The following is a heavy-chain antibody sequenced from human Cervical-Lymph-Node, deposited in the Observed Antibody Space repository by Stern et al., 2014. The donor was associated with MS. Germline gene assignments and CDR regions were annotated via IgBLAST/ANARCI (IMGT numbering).Heavy chain of an antibody. CDR2: INPKSGGT. CDR1: GYIFTDYY. CDR3: TRALRIADRPSPGGHWFDP. J-gene: IGHJ5*02. Sequence: QVQLLESGAEVEKPGASVKVSCKASGYIFTDYYLHWVRQAPGQGLEWMGRINPKSGGTSYAQSFQGGVTLTRDTSITTAYMDLSRLTSDDTAVYYCTRALRIADRPSPGGHWFDPWGQGTLVIVSS. D-gene: IGHD6-6*01. V-gene: IGHV1-2*02.